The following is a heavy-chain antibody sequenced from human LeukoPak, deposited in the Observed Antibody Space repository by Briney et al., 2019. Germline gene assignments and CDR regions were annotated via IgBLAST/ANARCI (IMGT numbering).Heavy chain of an antibody. D-gene: IGHD3-10*01. V-gene: IGHV4-34*01. CDR3: ARSRGSGSYRFRWGVYFDY. CDR2: INHSGST. J-gene: IGHJ4*02. Sequence: SETLSLTCAVYGGSFSGYYWSWIRQPPGKGLEWIGEINHSGSTNYNPSLKSRVTISVDTSKNQFSLKLSSVTAADTAVYYCARSRGSGSYRFRWGVYFDYWGQGTLVTVSS. CDR1: GGSFSGYY.